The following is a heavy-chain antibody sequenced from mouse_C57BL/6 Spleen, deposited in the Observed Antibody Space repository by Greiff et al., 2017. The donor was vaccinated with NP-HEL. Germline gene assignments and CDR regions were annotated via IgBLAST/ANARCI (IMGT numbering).Heavy chain of an antibody. J-gene: IGHJ3*01. V-gene: IGHV1-55*01. Sequence: QVQLQQPGAELVKPGASVKMSCKASGYTFTSYWITWVKQRPGQGLEWIGDIYPGSGSTNYNEKFKSKATLTVDTSSSTAYMQLSSLTSEDSAVYYCARGDLDYGNPWFAYWGQGTLVTVSA. D-gene: IGHD2-1*01. CDR3: ARGDLDYGNPWFAY. CDR2: IYPGSGST. CDR1: GYTFTSYW.